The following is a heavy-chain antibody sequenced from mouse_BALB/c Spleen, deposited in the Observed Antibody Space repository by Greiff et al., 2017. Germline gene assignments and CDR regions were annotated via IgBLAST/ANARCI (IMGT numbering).Heavy chain of an antibody. V-gene: IGHV1-80*01. J-gene: IGHJ3*01. Sequence: QVQLQQPGSVLVRPGASVKLSCKASGYAFSSYWMNWVKQRPGQGLEWIGQIYPGDGDTNYNGKFKGKATLTADKSSSTAYMQLSSLTSEDSAVYFCARGGNYVGFAYWGQGTLVTVSA. CDR2: IYPGDGDT. D-gene: IGHD2-1*01. CDR3: ARGGNYVGFAY. CDR1: GYAFSSYW.